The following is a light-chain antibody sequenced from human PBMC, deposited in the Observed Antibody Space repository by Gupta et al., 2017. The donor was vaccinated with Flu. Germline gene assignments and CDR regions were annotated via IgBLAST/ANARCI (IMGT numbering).Light chain of an antibody. V-gene: IGLV3-21*03. CDR2: YDS. Sequence: GMTITSSVGGNKVGGKYVYWYHRNAGYAPLLLVYYDSVRISGIPERFSGSNSGTTATVTRTRVEAGDEADYYCQAVDEKSDSLLFGGGTKRTVL. CDR1: KVGGKY. CDR3: QAVDEKSDSLL. J-gene: IGLJ2*01.